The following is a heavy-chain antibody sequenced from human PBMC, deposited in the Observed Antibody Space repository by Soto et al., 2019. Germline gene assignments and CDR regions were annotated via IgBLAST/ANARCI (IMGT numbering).Heavy chain of an antibody. CDR2: FYPGDSTS. V-gene: IGHV5-51*01. CDR3: ARIIGYCRNNDCSWTFDI. J-gene: IGHJ3*02. CDR1: GDRFSPYW. Sequence: VKISCEPPGDRFSPYWGSRVRQKPGKGLEWMGTFYPGDSTSTYSPSFQGQVTISVDKSISTAYLHLSSLKASDTAMYYCARIIGYCRNNDCSWTFDIWGQGTMVTVSS. D-gene: IGHD2-2*03.